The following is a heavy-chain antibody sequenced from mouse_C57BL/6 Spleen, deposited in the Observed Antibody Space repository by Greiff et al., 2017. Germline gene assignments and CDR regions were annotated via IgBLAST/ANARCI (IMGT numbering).Heavy chain of an antibody. CDR1: GYTFTDYE. Sequence: VQLQQSGAELVRPGASVTLSCKASGYTFTDYEMHWVKQTPVHGLEWIGAIDPETGGTAYNQKFKGKAILTADKSSSTAYMELRSLTSEDSAVYYCTRKKPLFYYAMDYWGQGTSVTVSS. J-gene: IGHJ4*01. CDR3: TRKKPLFYYAMDY. V-gene: IGHV1-15*01. D-gene: IGHD1-1*01. CDR2: IDPETGGT.